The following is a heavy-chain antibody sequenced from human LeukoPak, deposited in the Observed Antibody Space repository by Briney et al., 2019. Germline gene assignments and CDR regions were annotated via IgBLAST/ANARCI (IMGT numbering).Heavy chain of an antibody. CDR2: ISYDGSNK. CDR1: GFTFSSYA. D-gene: IGHD2-2*01. V-gene: IGHV3-30*04. CDR3: ATDIVVVPAGIN. Sequence: GESLRLSCAASGFTFSSYAMHWVRQAPGKGLEWVAVISYDGSNKYYADSVKGRFTISRDNSKNTLYLQMNSLRAEDTAVYYCATDIVVVPAGINWGQGTLVTVSS. J-gene: IGHJ4*02.